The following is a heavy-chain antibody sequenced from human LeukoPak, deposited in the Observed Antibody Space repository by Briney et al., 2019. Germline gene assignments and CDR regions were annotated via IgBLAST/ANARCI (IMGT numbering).Heavy chain of an antibody. CDR3: ARELSPGHDFWSGYSYYYYGMDV. V-gene: IGHV3-30*03. CDR2: ISDDGSKK. Sequence: PGRSLRLSCAASGFTFNSYGMHWVRQAPGKGLEWVAVISDDGSKKYYADSVKGRFTISRDNSKNTLYLQMNSLKLEDAAVYYCARELSPGHDFWSGYSYYYYGMDVWGQGTTVTVSS. CDR1: GFTFNSYG. D-gene: IGHD3-3*01. J-gene: IGHJ6*02.